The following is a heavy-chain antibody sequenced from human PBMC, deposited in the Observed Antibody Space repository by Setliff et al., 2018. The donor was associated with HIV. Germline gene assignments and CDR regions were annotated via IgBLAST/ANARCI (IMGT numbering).Heavy chain of an antibody. CDR3: ARGLPYYYDSSGYYYFDY. D-gene: IGHD3-22*01. V-gene: IGHV4-31*11. Sequence: PSETLSLTCAVSGDSITRGGYYWSWIRQFAGKGLEWIADIYYSGRINYNPSLKSRVTISVDTSKNQFSLKLSSVTAADTAVYYCARGLPYYYDSSGYYYFDYWGQGTLVTVSS. J-gene: IGHJ4*02. CDR1: GDSITRGGYY. CDR2: IYYSGRI.